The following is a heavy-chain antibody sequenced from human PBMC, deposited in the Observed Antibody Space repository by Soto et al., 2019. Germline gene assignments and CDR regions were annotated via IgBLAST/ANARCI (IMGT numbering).Heavy chain of an antibody. CDR1: GYTFTSYD. J-gene: IGHJ6*03. CDR2: MHHNSGNT. D-gene: IGHD1-20*01. Sequence: QVQLVQSGAEVKKPGASVKVSCKASGYTFTSYDINWVRQATGQGLEWMGWMHHNSGNTGYAQKFQGRVTKTRNTSISTAYMELSNLGSEDTAVYYCAKGFGYNDYYYRDVWGKGTTVTFSS. V-gene: IGHV1-8*01. CDR3: AKGFGYNDYYYRDV.